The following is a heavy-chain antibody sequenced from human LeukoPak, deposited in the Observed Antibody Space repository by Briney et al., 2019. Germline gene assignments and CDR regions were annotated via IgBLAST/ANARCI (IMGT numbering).Heavy chain of an antibody. CDR3: ARWYYGSGSYYYYYSMDV. CDR1: GGSFSGYY. J-gene: IGHJ6*04. V-gene: IGHV4-34*01. CDR2: INHSGST. D-gene: IGHD3-10*01. Sequence: SETLSLTCAVYGGSFSGYYWSWIRQPPGKGLEWIGEINHSGSTNYNPSLKSRVTISVDTSKNQFSLKLSSVTAADTAVYYCARWYYGSGSYYYYYSMDVWGKGTTVTVSS.